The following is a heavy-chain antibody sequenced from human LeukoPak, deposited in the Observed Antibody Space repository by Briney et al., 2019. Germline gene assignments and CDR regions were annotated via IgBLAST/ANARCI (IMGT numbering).Heavy chain of an antibody. V-gene: IGHV4-59*01. CDR2: TSYGNT. D-gene: IGHD5-18*01. CDR3: ARDKAHSYGRYFDP. Sequence: SETLSLTCSVSGGSISTYYWNWIRQTPGKGLEWIGHTSYGNTDYNPSLKSRVTISVDASKNQFSLKLTSVTAADTAVYYCARDKAHSYGRYFDPWGQGALVTVS. J-gene: IGHJ5*02. CDR1: GGSISTYY.